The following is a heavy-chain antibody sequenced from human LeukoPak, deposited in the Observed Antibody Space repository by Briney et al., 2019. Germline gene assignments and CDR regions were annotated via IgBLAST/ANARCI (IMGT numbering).Heavy chain of an antibody. D-gene: IGHD6-13*01. V-gene: IGHV5-51*01. CDR2: IYPGDSDT. Sequence: KVSCKASGYTFTSYWIGWVRQMPGKGLEWMGIIYPGDSDTRYSPSFQGQVTISADKSISTAYLQWSSLKASDSAMYYCGRIPAAGSLKGSFDIWGQGTMVTVSS. CDR3: GRIPAAGSLKGSFDI. CDR1: GYTFTSYW. J-gene: IGHJ3*02.